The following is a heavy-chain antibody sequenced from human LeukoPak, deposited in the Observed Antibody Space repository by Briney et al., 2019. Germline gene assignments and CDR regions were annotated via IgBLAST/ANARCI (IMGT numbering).Heavy chain of an antibody. V-gene: IGHV4-61*02. J-gene: IGHJ6*03. D-gene: IGHD2-2*01. CDR1: GGSISSGSYY. CDR3: ARDHEVVPSYYYMDV. Sequence: SETLSLTCTVSGGSISSGSYYWSWIRQPAGKGREWIGRIYTSGSTNYNPSLKSRVTISVDTSKNQFSLKLSSVTAADTAVYYRARDHEVVPSYYYMDVWGKGTTVTVSS. CDR2: IYTSGST.